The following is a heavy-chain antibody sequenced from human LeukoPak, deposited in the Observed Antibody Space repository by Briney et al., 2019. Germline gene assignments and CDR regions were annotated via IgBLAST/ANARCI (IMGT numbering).Heavy chain of an antibody. CDR3: ARAVSDTAMVTARDTAFDY. CDR2: IYYSGST. D-gene: IGHD5-18*01. V-gene: IGHV4-59*12. CDR1: GGSISSYY. Sequence: SETLSLTCTVSGGSISSYYWSWIRQPPGKGLEWIGYIYYSGSTNYNPSLKSRVTISVDTSKNQFSLKLSSVTAADTAVYYCARAVSDTAMVTARDTAFDYWGQGTLVTVSS. J-gene: IGHJ4*02.